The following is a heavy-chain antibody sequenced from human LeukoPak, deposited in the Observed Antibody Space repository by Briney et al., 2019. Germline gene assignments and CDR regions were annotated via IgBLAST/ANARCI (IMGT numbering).Heavy chain of an antibody. CDR1: GCTFSSYA. CDR2: IIPIFGTA. Sequence: SVKVSCKASGCTFSSYAISWVRQAPGQRLEWMGGIIPIFGTANYAQKFQGRVTITADESTSTAYMELSSLRSEDTAVYYCARGSESQLLLFDYWGRGTLVTVSS. D-gene: IGHD2-15*01. CDR3: ARGSESQLLLFDY. V-gene: IGHV1-69*01. J-gene: IGHJ4*02.